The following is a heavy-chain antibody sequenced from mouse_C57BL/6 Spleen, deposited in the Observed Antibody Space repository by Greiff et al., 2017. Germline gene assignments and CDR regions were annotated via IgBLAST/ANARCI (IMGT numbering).Heavy chain of an antibody. J-gene: IGHJ4*01. CDR3: ARQLYYGYDEGGYYAMDY. CDR1: GFSLTSYG. Sequence: QVQLKESGPGLVAPSQSLSITCTVSGFSLTSYGVHWVRQPPGKGLEWLVVIWSDGSTTYNSALKSKLSLSKDNSNSQVFLKMNRLQTDDTAMYYCARQLYYGYDEGGYYAMDYWGQGTSVTVSS. D-gene: IGHD2-2*01. V-gene: IGHV2-6-1*01. CDR2: IWSDGST.